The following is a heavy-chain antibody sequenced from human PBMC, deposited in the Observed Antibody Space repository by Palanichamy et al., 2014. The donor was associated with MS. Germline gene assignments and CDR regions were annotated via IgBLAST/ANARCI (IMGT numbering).Heavy chain of an antibody. D-gene: IGHD3-22*01. V-gene: IGHV3-30-3*02. CDR3: AKRIYDSGGNYYAFPFDY. CDR2: ISYDGSNK. J-gene: IGHJ4*02. Sequence: GRSLRLSCAASGFAFNSYAMHWVRQAPGKGLEWVGIISYDGSNKHYADSVKGRFTIARDNSKNTLYLQMNSLRAEDTAVYYCAKRIYDSGGNYYAFPFDYWGQGTLVTVSS. CDR1: GFAFNSYA.